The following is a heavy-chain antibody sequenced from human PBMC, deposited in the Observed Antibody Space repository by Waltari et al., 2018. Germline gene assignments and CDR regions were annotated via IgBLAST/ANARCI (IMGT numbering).Heavy chain of an antibody. D-gene: IGHD2-2*02. V-gene: IGHV1-3*01. Sequence: QVQLVQSGAEVKKPGASVKVSCKASGYTFTSYAMHWVRQAPGQRLEWMGWINAGNGNTKYSQKFQGRVTITRDTSASTAYMELSSLRSEDTAVYYCARAGGGVDIVVVPAAIGHFYYYGMDVWGQGTTVTVSS. CDR1: GYTFTSYA. CDR3: ARAGGGVDIVVVPAAIGHFYYYGMDV. J-gene: IGHJ6*02. CDR2: INAGNGNT.